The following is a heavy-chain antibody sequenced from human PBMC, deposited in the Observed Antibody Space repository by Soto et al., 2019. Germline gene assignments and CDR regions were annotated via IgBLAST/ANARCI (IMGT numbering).Heavy chain of an antibody. V-gene: IGHV3-15*01. CDR2: IKSKTDGGTT. Sequence: EVQLVESGGGLVKPGGSLRLSCAASGFTFSNAWMSWVRQAPGKGLEWVGRIKSKTDGGTTDYAAPVKGRVTISRDDSKNTLYLQMNSLKTEDTAVYYCTTVRYGEEALDIWGQGTMVTVSS. CDR3: TTVRYGEEALDI. CDR1: GFTFSNAW. J-gene: IGHJ3*02. D-gene: IGHD4-17*01.